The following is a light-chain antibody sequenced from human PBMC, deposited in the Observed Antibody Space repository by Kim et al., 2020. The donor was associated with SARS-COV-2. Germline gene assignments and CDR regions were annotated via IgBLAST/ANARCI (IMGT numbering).Light chain of an antibody. Sequence: QSVLTQPASVSGSPGQSITISCTGTSSDVGAYNYVSWYQQHPGKAPKLMIYDVTKRPSGVSDRFSGSKSGNTASLTISGLQAEDEADYYRSSYTSSTTLVFGGGTQLTVL. CDR2: DVT. J-gene: IGLJ3*02. V-gene: IGLV2-14*01. CDR3: SSYTSSTTLV. CDR1: SSDVGAYNY.